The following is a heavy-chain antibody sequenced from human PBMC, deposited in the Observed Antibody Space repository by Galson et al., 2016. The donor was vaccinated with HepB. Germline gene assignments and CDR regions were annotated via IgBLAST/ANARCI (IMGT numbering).Heavy chain of an antibody. J-gene: IGHJ5*02. CDR3: ARDSQQMVGDYNWFDP. D-gene: IGHD6-13*01. CDR2: IIPIFGTA. CDR1: GGTFSSYA. Sequence: SVKVSCKASGGTFSSYAISWVRQAPGQGLEWMGGIIPIFGTANYAQKFQGRVTITADESTSTAYMELSSLRSEDTAVYYCARDSQQMVGDYNWFDPWGQGTLVTVSS. V-gene: IGHV1-69*13.